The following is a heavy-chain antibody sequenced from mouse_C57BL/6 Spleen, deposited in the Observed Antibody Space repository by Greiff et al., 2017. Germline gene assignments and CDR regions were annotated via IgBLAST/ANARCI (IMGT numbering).Heavy chain of an antibody. Sequence: QVHVKQPGAELVKPGASVKVSCKASGYTFTSYWMHWVKQRPGQGLEWIGRIHPSDSDTNYNQKFKGKATLTVDKSSSTAYMQLSSLTSEDSAVYFCLTGPFDYWGQGTTLTVSS. CDR3: LTGPFDY. D-gene: IGHD4-1*01. J-gene: IGHJ2*01. CDR2: IHPSDSDT. V-gene: IGHV1-74*01. CDR1: GYTFTSYW.